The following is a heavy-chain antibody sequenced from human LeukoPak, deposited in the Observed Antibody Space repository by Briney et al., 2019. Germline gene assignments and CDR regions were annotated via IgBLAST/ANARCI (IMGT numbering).Heavy chain of an antibody. CDR1: GYTFTSYD. J-gene: IGHJ4*02. Sequence: VKVSCKASGYTFTSYDINWVRQATGQGLEWMGWMNPNSGSTGYAQKFQGRVTITRNTSISTAYMELSGLRSEDTAVYYCARGRSTGYPYYFEYWGQGTLVTVSS. D-gene: IGHD5-12*01. CDR3: ARGRSTGYPYYFEY. CDR2: MNPNSGST. V-gene: IGHV1-8*03.